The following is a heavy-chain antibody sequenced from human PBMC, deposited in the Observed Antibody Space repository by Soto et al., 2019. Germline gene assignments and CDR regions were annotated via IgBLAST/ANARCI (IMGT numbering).Heavy chain of an antibody. CDR3: ARDADFGSGNSKVWAFDI. CDR1: GGSISSPSW. Sequence: SETLSLTCAVSGGSISSPSWWTWVRQPLGKGLEWIGEIYHTGSTNYNSTLKSRLSISVDTSKNHFSLTLTSVTAADTAVYYCARDADFGSGNSKVWAFDIWGQGTMVTVSS. D-gene: IGHD3-10*01. J-gene: IGHJ3*02. CDR2: IYHTGST. V-gene: IGHV4-4*02.